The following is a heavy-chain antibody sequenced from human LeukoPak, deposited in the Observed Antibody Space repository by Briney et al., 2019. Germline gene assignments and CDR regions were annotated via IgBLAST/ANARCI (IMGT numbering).Heavy chain of an antibody. V-gene: IGHV3-48*01. CDR1: GFTFSSYG. CDR2: ISSSSSTI. Sequence: PGGSLRLSCAASGFTFSSYGMNWVRQAPGKGLEWVSYISSSSSTIYYADSVKGRFTISRDNAKNSLYLQMNSLRAEDTAVYYCARAYTGSIVAVAIYKWGSGYMDVWGKGTTVTVSS. J-gene: IGHJ6*03. D-gene: IGHD1-26*01. CDR3: ARAYTGSIVAVAIYKWGSGYMDV.